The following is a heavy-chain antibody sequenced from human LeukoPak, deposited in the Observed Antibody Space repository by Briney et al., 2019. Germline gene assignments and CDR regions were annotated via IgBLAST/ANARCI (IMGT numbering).Heavy chain of an antibody. J-gene: IGHJ4*02. V-gene: IGHV4-4*08. CDR1: GASLSSYY. D-gene: IGHD1-7*01. CDR3: ATRLSGTQDY. Sequence: SETLSLTCSVSGASLSSYYWDWLRQPPGKGLEWIGYISDTGKTDSNPSLKSRVTIFVDTSNNQFSLNLSSATAADTAVYYCATRLSGTQDYWGQGTLVTVSS. CDR2: ISDTGKT.